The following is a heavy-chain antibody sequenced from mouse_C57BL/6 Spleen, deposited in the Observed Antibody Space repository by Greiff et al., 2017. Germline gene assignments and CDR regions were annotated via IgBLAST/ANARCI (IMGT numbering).Heavy chain of an antibody. J-gene: IGHJ4*01. CDR3: ARGSSSYAMDY. CDR2: IRNKANGYTT. V-gene: IGHV7-3*01. Sequence: EVKLVESGGGLVQPGGSLSISCAASGFTFTDYYMSWVRQPPGKALEWLGFIRNKANGYTTEYSASVKGRFTISRDNSQSILYLQMNALRAEDSATYYCARGSSSYAMDYWGQGTSVTVSS. CDR1: GFTFTDYY. D-gene: IGHD1-1*01.